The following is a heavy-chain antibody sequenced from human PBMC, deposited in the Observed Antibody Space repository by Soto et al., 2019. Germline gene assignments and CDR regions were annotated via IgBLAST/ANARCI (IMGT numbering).Heavy chain of an antibody. CDR2: MYHSGDT. Sequence: TLSLTCAVSGYSISSGYYWGWIRQPPGKGLEWIGNMYHSGDTYYNPSLKSRVAISVGTSKNHFSLKLSSVTAADTAVYYCARKAMRGAAFDFWGQGTMVTVSS. J-gene: IGHJ3*01. V-gene: IGHV4-38-2*01. CDR1: GYSISSGYY. CDR3: ARKAMRGAAFDF.